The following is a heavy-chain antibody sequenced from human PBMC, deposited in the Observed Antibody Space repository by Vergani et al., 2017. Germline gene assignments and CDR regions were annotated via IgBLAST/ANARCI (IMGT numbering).Heavy chain of an antibody. CDR1: GGTFSSYA. V-gene: IGHV1-69*06. J-gene: IGHJ5*02. Sequence: QVQLVQSGDEVKKPGASVKVSCKASGGTFSSYAISWVRQAPGQGLEWMGGLIPIFGTANYAQKLQGSVTITADKSTSTAYMELSSLRSEDTAVYYCARDPPPECSGGSCYSAGWFDPWGQGTLVTVSS. D-gene: IGHD2-15*01. CDR2: LIPIFGTA. CDR3: ARDPPPECSGGSCYSAGWFDP.